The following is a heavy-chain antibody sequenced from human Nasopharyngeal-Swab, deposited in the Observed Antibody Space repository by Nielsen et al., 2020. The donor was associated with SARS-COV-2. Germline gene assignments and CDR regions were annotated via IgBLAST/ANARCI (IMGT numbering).Heavy chain of an antibody. Sequence: ASGKVACKAAGYTFNNYSRHWERQDPGQRLEWMGWIIAGTGNTKYSQKFQGRVTITRDTSASTAYMDLSSLRSEDTAVYYCASGRVVPAAMPNYWGQGTLVTVSS. CDR3: ASGRVVPAAMPNY. CDR1: GYTFNNYS. J-gene: IGHJ4*02. D-gene: IGHD2-2*01. V-gene: IGHV1-3*01. CDR2: IIAGTGNT.